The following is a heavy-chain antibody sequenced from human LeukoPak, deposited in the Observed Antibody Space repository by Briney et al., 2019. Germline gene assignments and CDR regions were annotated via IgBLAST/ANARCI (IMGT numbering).Heavy chain of an antibody. D-gene: IGHD3-16*01. V-gene: IGHV3-23*01. CDR2: ISGSGGST. CDR1: GFTFSSYA. Sequence: GGSLRLSCAASGFTFSSYAMSWVRQAPGKGLERVSAISGSGGSTYYADSVKGRFTISRDNSKNTLYLQMNSLRAEDTAVYYCAKSSHAFGAFDIWGQGTVVTVSS. J-gene: IGHJ3*02. CDR3: AKSSHAFGAFDI.